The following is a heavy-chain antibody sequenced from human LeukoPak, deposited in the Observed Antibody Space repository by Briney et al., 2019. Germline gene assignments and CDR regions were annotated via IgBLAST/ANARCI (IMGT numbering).Heavy chain of an antibody. CDR2: ISSSSSYI. CDR3: ARDGYNSGLFDY. J-gene: IGHJ4*02. D-gene: IGHD5-24*01. V-gene: IGHV3-21*01. CDR1: GFTFSSYS. Sequence: GGSLRLSCAASGFTFSSYSMNWVRQAPGKGLEWVSSISSSSSYIYYADSVKGRFTISRDNTKNSLYLQMNSLRAEDTAVYYCARDGYNSGLFDYWGQGTLVTVSS.